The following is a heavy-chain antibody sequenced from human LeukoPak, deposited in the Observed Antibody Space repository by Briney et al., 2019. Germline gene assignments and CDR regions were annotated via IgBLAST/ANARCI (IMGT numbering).Heavy chain of an antibody. V-gene: IGHV1-2*02. J-gene: IGHJ4*02. D-gene: IGHD1-26*01. CDR1: GYTFTDYF. CDR2: ISPITGGT. Sequence: VASVKVSCKASGYTFTDYFLHWVRQAPGQGLEWLAWISPITGGTKYAQKFQGRVTLTRDTSISTAYMVLSRLRSDDTAVYFCARGRDSGSRTYYFDYWGQGTLVTVSS. CDR3: ARGRDSGSRTYYFDY.